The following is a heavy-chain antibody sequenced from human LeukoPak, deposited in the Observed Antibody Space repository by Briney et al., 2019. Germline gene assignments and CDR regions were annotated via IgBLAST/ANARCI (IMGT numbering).Heavy chain of an antibody. V-gene: IGHV3-23*01. J-gene: IGHJ4*02. Sequence: GGSLRLSCAASGFTFTNFDMVWVRQAPGKGLEWVSGISNGGDRAYYADSVKGRFTISRDSSKSALFLQMKSLRVDDTAIYYCAKDAPRTSGWFFLEYWGQGILVTVSS. CDR3: AKDAPRTSGWFFLEY. CDR2: ISNGGDRA. CDR1: GFTFTNFD. D-gene: IGHD6-19*01.